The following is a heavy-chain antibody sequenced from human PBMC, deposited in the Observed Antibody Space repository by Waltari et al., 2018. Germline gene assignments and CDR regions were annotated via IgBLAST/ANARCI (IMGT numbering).Heavy chain of an antibody. CDR2: IYYSGST. CDR3: AREGWELPPRY. V-gene: IGHV4-31*03. CDR1: GGTISSGGYY. D-gene: IGHD1-26*01. J-gene: IGHJ4*02. Sequence: QVQLQESGPGLVKPSQTLSLTCTVSGGTISSGGYYWSGIRHHPGKGLEWIGYIYYSGSTSYTPSLKSRVTISVDTSKNQFSLKLSSVTAADTAVYYCAREGWELPPRYWGQGTLVTVSS.